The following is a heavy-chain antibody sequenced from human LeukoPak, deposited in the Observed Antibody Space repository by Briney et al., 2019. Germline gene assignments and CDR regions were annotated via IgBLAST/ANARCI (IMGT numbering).Heavy chain of an antibody. CDR1: GFTFSSYG. CDR3: ARGRGLLFP. D-gene: IGHD3-10*01. V-gene: IGHV4-34*01. CDR2: INHSGST. J-gene: IGHJ5*02. Sequence: GSLRLSCAASGFTFSSYGMQWVRQAPGKGLEWIGEINHSGSTNYNPSLKSRVTISVDTSKNQFSLKLSSVTAADTAVYYCARGRGLLFPWGQGTLVTVSS.